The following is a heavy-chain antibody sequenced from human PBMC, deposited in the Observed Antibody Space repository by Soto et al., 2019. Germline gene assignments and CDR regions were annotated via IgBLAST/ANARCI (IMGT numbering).Heavy chain of an antibody. CDR1: SGSISSGGYY. Sequence: PSETLSLTCTVSSGSISSGGYYWSWIRQHPGKGLEWIGYIYYSGSTYYNPSLKSRVTISVDTSKNQFSLKLSSVTAADTAVYYCARPTLYGSGYDAFDIWGQGTMVTVSS. D-gene: IGHD3-10*01. CDR3: ARPTLYGSGYDAFDI. J-gene: IGHJ3*02. V-gene: IGHV4-31*03. CDR2: IYYSGST.